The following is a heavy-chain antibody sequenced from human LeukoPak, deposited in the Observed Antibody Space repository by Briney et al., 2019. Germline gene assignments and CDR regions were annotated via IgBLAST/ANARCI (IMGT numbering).Heavy chain of an antibody. J-gene: IGHJ4*02. D-gene: IGHD6-13*01. CDR1: GGSISNYY. CDR3: ARFSSIAAAFDY. V-gene: IGHV4-4*07. Sequence: SETLSLTCTVSGGSISNYYWSWIRQPAGKGLEWIGRIYTSGTTHYNPSLKSRVTMSVDTSKNQFSLNLSSVSAANTAVYYCARFSSIAAAFDYWGLGTLVTVSS. CDR2: IYTSGTT.